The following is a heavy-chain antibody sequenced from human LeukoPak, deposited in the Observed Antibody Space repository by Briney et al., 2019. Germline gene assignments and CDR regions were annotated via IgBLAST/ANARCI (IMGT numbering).Heavy chain of an antibody. D-gene: IGHD4-17*01. CDR3: ARWGSGDYDYYYGMDV. V-gene: IGHV3-7*01. J-gene: IGHJ6*02. Sequence: GSLRLSCAASGSTFSSYWMSRVRQAPGKGLEWVANIKQDGSEKYYVDSVKGRFTISRDNAKNSLYLQMNSLRAEDTAVYYCARWGSGDYDYYYGMDVWGQGTTVTVSS. CDR2: IKQDGSEK. CDR1: GSTFSSYW.